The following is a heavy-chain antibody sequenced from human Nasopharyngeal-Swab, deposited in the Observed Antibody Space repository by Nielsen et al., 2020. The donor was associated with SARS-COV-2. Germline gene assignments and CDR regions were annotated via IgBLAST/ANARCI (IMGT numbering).Heavy chain of an antibody. V-gene: IGHV4-59*11. J-gene: IGHJ6*02. CDR2: IHYSGST. D-gene: IGHD4-17*01. CDR1: GGSISSHD. CDR3: ARATTSYYGDYGPLYYYYGMDV. Sequence: GSLRLSCNVSGGSISSHDWSWIRQSPGKGLEWSGYIHYSGSTNYNPSLKNRVTISMATSRDQFSLKLRSVTAAETAVYYCARATTSYYGDYGPLYYYYGMDVLGQGTAVTVSS.